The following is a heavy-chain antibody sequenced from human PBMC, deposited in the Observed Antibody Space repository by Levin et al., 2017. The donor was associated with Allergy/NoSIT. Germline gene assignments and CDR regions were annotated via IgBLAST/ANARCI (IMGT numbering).Heavy chain of an antibody. CDR2: ISYDGSDK. D-gene: IGHD4-11*01. CDR1: GFSFSTYV. J-gene: IGHJ4*02. V-gene: IGHV3-30*18. Sequence: PGESLKISCAASGFSFSTYVMHWVRQAPGKGLEWVATISYDGSDKYYGASVKGRSTISRDNSKDTLYLQVNSLRIEDTAVYYCAKGPDYPYYLDFWGQGTLVTVSS. CDR3: AKGPDYPYYLDF.